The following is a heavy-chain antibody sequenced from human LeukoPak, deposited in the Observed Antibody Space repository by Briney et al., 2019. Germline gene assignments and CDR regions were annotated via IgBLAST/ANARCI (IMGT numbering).Heavy chain of an antibody. CDR2: FDPEDGET. Sequence: ASEKVSRKVSVYTRTELSMHWVRQAPRKGLEWMGGFDPEDGETIYAQKFQGRVTMTEETSTDTAYMELSSLRSEDTAVYYCATDPPNDYGDYDDAFDIWGEGTMVTVSS. V-gene: IGHV1-24*01. CDR3: ATDPPNDYGDYDDAFDI. J-gene: IGHJ3*02. CDR1: VYTRTELS. D-gene: IGHD4-17*01.